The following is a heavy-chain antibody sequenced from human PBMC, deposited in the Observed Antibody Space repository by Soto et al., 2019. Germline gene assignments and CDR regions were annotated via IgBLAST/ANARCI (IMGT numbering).Heavy chain of an antibody. V-gene: IGHV3-33*01. Sequence: QVQLVESGGGVVQPGRSLRLSCAASVFTFSSYGMHWVRQAPGKGLEWVAVIWYDGSNKYYADSVKGRFTISRDNSKNTLYLQMNSLRAEDTAVYYCARDSHGDTAMVNTRYNWFDPRGQGTLVTVSS. CDR1: VFTFSSYG. CDR3: ARDSHGDTAMVNTRYNWFDP. D-gene: IGHD5-18*01. CDR2: IWYDGSNK. J-gene: IGHJ5*02.